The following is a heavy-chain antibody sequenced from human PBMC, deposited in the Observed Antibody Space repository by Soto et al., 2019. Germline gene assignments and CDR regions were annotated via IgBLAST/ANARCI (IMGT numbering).Heavy chain of an antibody. D-gene: IGHD4-4*01. Sequence: SETLSLTCTVSGGSISNKYWTWIRQPPGKGLEWIGSIYYTGSTTYHPSLTSRVAISLDTSMQQFSLRLNSVTAADTAVYYCARATVQRRFDSWGQGTLVTVSS. CDR2: IYYTGST. CDR3: ARATVQRRFDS. J-gene: IGHJ4*02. CDR1: GGSISNKY. V-gene: IGHV4-59*01.